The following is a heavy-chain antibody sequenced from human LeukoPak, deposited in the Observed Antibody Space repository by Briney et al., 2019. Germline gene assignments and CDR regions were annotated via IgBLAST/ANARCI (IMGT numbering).Heavy chain of an antibody. CDR3: ARDGSNQWSPYYYYYMDV. Sequence: GGSLRLSCAASGFTVSSNYMSWVRQAPGKGLEWVSVIYSGGSTYYADSVKGRFTISRDNSKNTLYLQMNSLRAEDTAVYYCARDGSNQWSPYYYYYMDVWGKGTTVTVSS. D-gene: IGHD2-15*01. CDR1: GFTVSSNY. J-gene: IGHJ6*03. V-gene: IGHV3-53*01. CDR2: IYSGGST.